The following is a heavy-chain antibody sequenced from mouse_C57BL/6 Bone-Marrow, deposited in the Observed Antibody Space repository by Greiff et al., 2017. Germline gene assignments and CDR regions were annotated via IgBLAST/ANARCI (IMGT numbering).Heavy chain of an antibody. CDR3: TRVLLGFDY. D-gene: IGHD4-1*01. J-gene: IGHJ2*01. CDR2: ISSGGDYI. Sequence: EVQVVESGEGLVKPGGSLTLSCAASGFTFSSYAMSWVRPTPEKRLEWVAYISSGGDYIYYAATVKGRFTISRDNAMNTLYLQMSSLKSVDTAMYYCTRVLLGFDYWGQGTTLTVSS. CDR1: GFTFSSYA. V-gene: IGHV5-9-1*02.